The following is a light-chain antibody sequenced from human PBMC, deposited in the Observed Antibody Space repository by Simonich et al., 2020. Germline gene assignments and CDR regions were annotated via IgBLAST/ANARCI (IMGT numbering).Light chain of an antibody. Sequence: EIVLTQSPDFQSVTPKEKVTITCRASQSIGSSLHWYQQKPDQSPKLLIKYASQSISGVPSRFSGSGSGTDFTLTISCLQSEDFATYYCQQYYSFPLFGGGTKVEIK. CDR1: QSIGSS. J-gene: IGKJ4*01. CDR2: YAS. V-gene: IGKV6-21*02. CDR3: QQYYSFPL.